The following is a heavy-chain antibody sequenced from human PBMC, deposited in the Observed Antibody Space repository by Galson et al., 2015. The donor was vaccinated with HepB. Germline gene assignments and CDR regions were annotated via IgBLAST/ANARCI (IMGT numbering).Heavy chain of an antibody. CDR3: ARDKSPEDYYDSSGYYYLAFDI. CDR1: GYTFTGYY. J-gene: IGHJ3*02. V-gene: IGHV1-2*02. Sequence: QSGAEVKKPGESLKISCKASGYTFTGYYMHWVRQAPGQGLEWMGWINPNSGGTNYAQKFQGRVTMTRDTSISTAYMELSRLRSDDTAVYYCARDKSPEDYYDSSGYYYLAFDIWGQGTMVTVSS. CDR2: INPNSGGT. D-gene: IGHD3-22*01.